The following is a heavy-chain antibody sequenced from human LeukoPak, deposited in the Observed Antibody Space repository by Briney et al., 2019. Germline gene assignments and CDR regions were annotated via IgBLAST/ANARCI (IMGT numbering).Heavy chain of an antibody. CDR1: GGSISSYY. D-gene: IGHD6-19*01. CDR2: IYYSGST. Sequence: PSETLSLTCTVSGGSISSYYWSWIRQPPGKGLEWIGYIYYSGSTNYNPSLKSRVTISVDTSKNQFSLKLSSVTAADPAVYYCARYGTVAAFDYWGQGTLVTVSS. J-gene: IGHJ4*02. CDR3: ARYGTVAAFDY. V-gene: IGHV4-59*01.